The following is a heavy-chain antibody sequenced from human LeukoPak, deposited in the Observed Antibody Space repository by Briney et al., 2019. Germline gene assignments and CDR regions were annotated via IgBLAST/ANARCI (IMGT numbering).Heavy chain of an antibody. J-gene: IGHJ4*02. V-gene: IGHV3-53*01. D-gene: IGHD1-14*01. CDR1: GFTVSNNY. CDR3: TRDNGNRDY. CDR2: IYGSGTT. Sequence: PGGSLRHSCAASGFTVSNNYMSWVRQAPGKGLEWVSVIYGSGTTYYADSVKGRFTISRDNSKNKLYLQMNSLRAEDTAVYYCTRDNGNRDYWGQGTLVTVSS.